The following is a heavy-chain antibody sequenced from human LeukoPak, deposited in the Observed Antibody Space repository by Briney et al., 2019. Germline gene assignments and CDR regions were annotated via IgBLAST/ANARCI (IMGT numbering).Heavy chain of an antibody. CDR1: GFTFSRDS. J-gene: IGHJ4*02. Sequence: GGSLRLSCAASGFTFSRDSMNWVRQAPGKGLEWISYISYDSAIKYYADSVRGRFTISRDNAKNSLSLQMHSLRAEDTAVYYCARNVYYDSGTYHSGFDYWGLGTLVTVSS. CDR3: ARNVYYDSGTYHSGFDY. V-gene: IGHV3-48*01. D-gene: IGHD3-10*01. CDR2: ISYDSAIK.